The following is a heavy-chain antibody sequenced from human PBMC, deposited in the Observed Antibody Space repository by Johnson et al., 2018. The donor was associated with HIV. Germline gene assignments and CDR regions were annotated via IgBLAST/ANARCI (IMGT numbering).Heavy chain of an antibody. D-gene: IGHD4-23*01. CDR1: GITVSSNY. V-gene: IGHV3-20*04. CDR3: ARVTQQVVRVGSDAFDI. J-gene: IGHJ3*02. Sequence: VQLVESGGGLVQPGGSLRLSCAASGITVSSNYMSWVRQAPGKGLEWVSGINWNGGSTGYADSVKGRFTISRDNAKNSLYLQMNSLRAEDTAVYYCARVTQQVVRVGSDAFDIWGQGTFVTVSS. CDR2: INWNGGST.